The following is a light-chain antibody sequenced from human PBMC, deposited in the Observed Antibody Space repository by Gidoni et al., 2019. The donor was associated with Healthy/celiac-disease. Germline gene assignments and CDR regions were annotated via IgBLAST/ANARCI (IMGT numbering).Light chain of an antibody. CDR3: GTWDSSLSAGV. CDR1: SSNIGNHS. V-gene: IGLV1-51*02. CDR2: ENN. Sequence: QSVMTHPPSVSAAPGQKVTIPCSGSSSNIGNHSVSWYQQLPGTAPKLPIYENNKRPSGIPDRFSGSKSCTSATLGITGLQTGDDADYYCGTWDSSLSAGVFGGGTKLTVL. J-gene: IGLJ3*02.